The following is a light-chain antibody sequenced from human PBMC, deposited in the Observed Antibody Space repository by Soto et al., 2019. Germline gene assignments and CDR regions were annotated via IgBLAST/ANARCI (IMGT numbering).Light chain of an antibody. CDR2: DVT. V-gene: IGLV2-14*03. Sequence: QAVLTQRASVSASPGQSITISCTGTSTDIGAYKFVSWYQQHPGKAPKLMIYDVTSRPSGVSNRFSGSKSGNTASLIISGLQAEDEADYYCFSYTSFDTYVFGTGTKVTVL. CDR3: FSYTSFDTYV. CDR1: STDIGAYKF. J-gene: IGLJ1*01.